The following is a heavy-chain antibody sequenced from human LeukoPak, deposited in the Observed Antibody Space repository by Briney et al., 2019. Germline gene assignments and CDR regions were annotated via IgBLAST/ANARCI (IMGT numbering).Heavy chain of an antibody. V-gene: IGHV5-51*01. Sequence: GESLKISCQVSGYNFATYWIGWVRQMPGKGVAWVGIISPADSDTRYSPSFQGQVTISADKSINTAYLQWSSLRASDTAIYYCARQAALAGPGIDYWGQGTLVTVSS. CDR3: ARQAALAGPGIDY. CDR1: GYNFATYW. CDR2: ISPADSDT. D-gene: IGHD6-19*01. J-gene: IGHJ4*02.